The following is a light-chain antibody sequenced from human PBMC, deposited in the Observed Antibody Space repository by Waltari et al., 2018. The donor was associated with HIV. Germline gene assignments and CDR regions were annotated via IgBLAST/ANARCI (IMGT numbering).Light chain of an antibody. J-gene: IGLJ3*02. V-gene: IGLV2-14*01. Sequence: QSALTQPASVSGSPGQSITIPCPGTSFDVGDYNYLSWYQQHPGKAPKLLIYEVTNRPSGVSNLFSGSKSGNTASLTISGLQAEDEADYYCISYRSGFTLMFGGGTKLTVL. CDR3: ISYRSGFTLM. CDR2: EVT. CDR1: SFDVGDYNY.